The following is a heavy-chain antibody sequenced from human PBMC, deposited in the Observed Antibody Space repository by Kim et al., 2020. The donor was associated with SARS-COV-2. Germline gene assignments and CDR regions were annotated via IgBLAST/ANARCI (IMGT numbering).Heavy chain of an antibody. J-gene: IGHJ4*02. CDR3: ASAFSRFRKGFDY. Sequence: YAQKFQGRVTITADESTSTAYMELSSLRSEDTAVYYCASAFSRFRKGFDYWGQGTLVTVSS. D-gene: IGHD3-16*01. V-gene: IGHV1-69*01.